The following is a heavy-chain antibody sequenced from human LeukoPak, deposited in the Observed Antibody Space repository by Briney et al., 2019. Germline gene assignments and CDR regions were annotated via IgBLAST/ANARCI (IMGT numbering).Heavy chain of an antibody. D-gene: IGHD6-6*01. CDR2: INTDGSST. Sequence: PGGSLRLSCAASGFTFSSYWMHWVRQAPGKGLVWVSRINTDGSSTSYADSVKGRFTISRDNAKNTLYLQMNSLRAEDTAVYYCARDHSSSSLTSDYWGQGTLVTVSS. J-gene: IGHJ4*02. CDR1: GFTFSSYW. CDR3: ARDHSSSSLTSDY. V-gene: IGHV3-74*01.